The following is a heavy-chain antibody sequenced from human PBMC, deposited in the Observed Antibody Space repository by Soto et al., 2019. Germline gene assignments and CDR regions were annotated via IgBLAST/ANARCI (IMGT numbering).Heavy chain of an antibody. D-gene: IGHD3-16*02. CDR3: ATARMITFGGVIVQELMYYFDY. CDR2: FDPEDGET. Sequence: GASVKVSCKVSGYTLTELSMHWVRQAPGKGLEWMGGFDPEDGETIYAQKFQGRVTMTEDTSTDTAYMELSSLRSEDTAVYYCATARMITFGGVIVQELMYYFDYWGQGTLVTVSS. CDR1: GYTLTELS. V-gene: IGHV1-24*01. J-gene: IGHJ4*02.